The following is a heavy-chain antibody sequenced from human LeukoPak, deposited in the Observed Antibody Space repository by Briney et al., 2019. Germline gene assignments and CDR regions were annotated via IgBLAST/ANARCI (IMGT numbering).Heavy chain of an antibody. CDR3: ARESIAARDSDY. V-gene: IGHV4-61*02. CDR2: IYTSGST. D-gene: IGHD6-6*01. CDR1: GGSISSGSYY. Sequence: SETLSLTCTVSGGSISSGSYYWSWIRQPAGKGLEWIGRIYTSGSTNYNPSLKSRVTISVDTSKNQFSLKLSSVTAADTAVYYCARESIAARDSDYWGQGTLVTVSS. J-gene: IGHJ4*02.